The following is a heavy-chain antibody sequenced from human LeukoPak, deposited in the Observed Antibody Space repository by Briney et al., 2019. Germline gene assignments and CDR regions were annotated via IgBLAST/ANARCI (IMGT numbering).Heavy chain of an antibody. V-gene: IGHV3-74*01. CDR3: ARDPGVAAAGY. J-gene: IGHJ4*02. D-gene: IGHD6-13*01. CDR2: INSDGSST. CDR1: GFTFSSYW. Sequence: GGSLRLSCAASGFTFSSYWMHWVRQAPGKGLVWVSRINSDGSSTSYADSVKGRFTISRDNSKNTLYLQMNSLRAEDTAVYYCARDPGVAAAGYWGQGTLVTVSS.